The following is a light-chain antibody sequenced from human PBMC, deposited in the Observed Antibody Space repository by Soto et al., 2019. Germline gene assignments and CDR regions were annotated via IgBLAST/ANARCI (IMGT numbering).Light chain of an antibody. CDR2: EVS. J-gene: IGLJ1*01. Sequence: QSALTQPASVSGSPGQSITISCTGTSSDVGRYNYVSWYQQHPGKAPKLMIYEVSNRPSGVSNRFSGSKSGNTASLTISGLQAEDEADYYCISHPVSSTRVFGPGTKLTVL. CDR1: SSDVGRYNY. CDR3: ISHPVSSTRV. V-gene: IGLV2-14*01.